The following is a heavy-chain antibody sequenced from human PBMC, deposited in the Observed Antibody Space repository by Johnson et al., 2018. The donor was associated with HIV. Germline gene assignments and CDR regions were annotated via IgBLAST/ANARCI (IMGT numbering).Heavy chain of an antibody. J-gene: IGHJ3*02. CDR1: GFTFNDHG. Sequence: VQLVESGGGVVRPGGSLRLSCAVSGFTFNDHGMSWVRQAPGKGLEWVSGINWNGGTKDYADSVKGRFTISRDNAKNSLYLEMNSLRAEDTALYYCAAIGGIGSSWSAAFDIGGQGTMVTVSS. V-gene: IGHV3-20*04. D-gene: IGHD6-13*01. CDR2: INWNGGTK. CDR3: AAIGGIGSSWSAAFDI.